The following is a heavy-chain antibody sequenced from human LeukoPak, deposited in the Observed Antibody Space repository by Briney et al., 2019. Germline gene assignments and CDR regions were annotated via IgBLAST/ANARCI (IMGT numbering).Heavy chain of an antibody. CDR1: GFTFSSYG. Sequence: GGSLRLSCAASGFTFSSYGMHWVRQAPGKGLVWVSRINSDGSSTSYADSVKGRFTISRDNDKNTLYLQMNSLRAEDTAVYYCARDLEGSWFDPWGQGTLVTDSS. V-gene: IGHV3-74*01. CDR2: INSDGSST. CDR3: ARDLEGSWFDP. D-gene: IGHD1-1*01. J-gene: IGHJ5*02.